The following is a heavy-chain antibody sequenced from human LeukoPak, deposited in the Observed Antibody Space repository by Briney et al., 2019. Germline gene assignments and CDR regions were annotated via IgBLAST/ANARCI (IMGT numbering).Heavy chain of an antibody. J-gene: IGHJ4*02. CDR1: GFSISRGYY. V-gene: IGHV4-38-2*01. CDR3: ARLNGGPFDY. CDR2: IFPSGTTSGNP. D-gene: IGHD3-16*01. Sequence: PSETLSLTCGVSGFSISRGYYWGWIRQPPGKGLERIGVIFPSGTTSGNPYYNPSLQSRVSISVDTSNNRFSLALSSVTAADTAVYYCARLNGGPFDYWGQGTLVIVSS.